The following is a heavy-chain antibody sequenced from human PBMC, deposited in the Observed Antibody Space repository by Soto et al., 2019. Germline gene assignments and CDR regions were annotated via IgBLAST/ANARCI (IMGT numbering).Heavy chain of an antibody. D-gene: IGHD3-10*01. V-gene: IGHV1-46*01. CDR1: GYTFTSYY. CDR2: INPSGGGT. J-gene: IGHJ6*02. Sequence: QVQLVQSGAEVKKPGASVKVSCKASGYTFTSYYLHCVRQAPGQGLEWMGVINPSGGGTSYAQKFHGRVTMTRDTSTSTVYMELISLRAEDTAVYYCARVRGGELYDGMDVWGQGTTVTVSS. CDR3: ARVRGGELYDGMDV.